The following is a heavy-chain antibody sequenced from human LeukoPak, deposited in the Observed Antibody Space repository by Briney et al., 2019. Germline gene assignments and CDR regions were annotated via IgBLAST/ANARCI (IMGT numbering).Heavy chain of an antibody. CDR3: ARGSSSWYRVRDGWFDP. CDR1: GYTFTSYY. Sequence: GASVKVSCKASGYTFTSYYMHWVRQAPGQGLEWMGIINPSGGSTSYAQKFQGRVTMTRDMSTSTVYMELSSLRSEDTAVYYCARGSSSWYRVRDGWFDPWGQGTLVTVSS. V-gene: IGHV1-46*01. D-gene: IGHD6-13*01. CDR2: INPSGGST. J-gene: IGHJ5*02.